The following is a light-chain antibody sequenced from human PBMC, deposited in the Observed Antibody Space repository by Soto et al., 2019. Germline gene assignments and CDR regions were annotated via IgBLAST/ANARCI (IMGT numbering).Light chain of an antibody. V-gene: IGKV1-9*01. CDR3: QQLNSYPLT. CDR1: QDISDY. J-gene: IGKJ4*01. Sequence: DIQLTHSPSFLSASVLYRVTITCRASQDISDYLAWYQQRPGKAPKLLIYAASTLQSGVPSRFSGSGSGTEFTLTISSLQPEDFATYSCQQLNSYPLTLGGGTKVDIK. CDR2: AAS.